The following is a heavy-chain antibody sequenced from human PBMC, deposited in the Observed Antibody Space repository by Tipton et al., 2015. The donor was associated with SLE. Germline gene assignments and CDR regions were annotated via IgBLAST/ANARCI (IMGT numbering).Heavy chain of an antibody. CDR2: IYYSGST. CDR1: GGSISSYY. D-gene: IGHD4-23*01. CDR3: ARTTVALDY. Sequence: LRLSCTVSGGSISSYYWSWIRQPPGKGLEWIGYIYYSGSTNYNPSLKSRVTISVDTSKNQFSLKLSSVTAADTAVYYCARTTVALDYWGQGTLVTVSS. V-gene: IGHV4-59*01. J-gene: IGHJ4*02.